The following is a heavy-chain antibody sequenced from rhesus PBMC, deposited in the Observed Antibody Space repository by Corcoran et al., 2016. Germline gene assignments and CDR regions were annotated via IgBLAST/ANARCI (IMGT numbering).Heavy chain of an antibody. CDR1: GFTFSSYE. D-gene: IGHD5-12*01. J-gene: IGHJ4*01. CDR2: ISESGGTR. CDR3: TRDRGYSYSFDY. V-gene: IGHV3-100*02. Sequence: DVQLVESGGGLVTPGGSLRLSCVASGFTFSSYEMHWVRQAPGKGLEWVSVISESGGTRYYADSVKGRFTISRDNAKNSLFLQMNSLRAEDTAVYYCTRDRGYSYSFDYWGQGVLVTVSS.